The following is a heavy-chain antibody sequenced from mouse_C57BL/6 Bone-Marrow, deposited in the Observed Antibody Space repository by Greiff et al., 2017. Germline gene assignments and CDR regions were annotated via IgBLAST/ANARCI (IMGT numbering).Heavy chain of an antibody. Sequence: QVQLQQPGAELVKPGASVKLSCKASGYTFTSYWMHWVKQRPGQGLEWIGMIHPNSGSNNYNEKFKSKATLTVDKSSSTAYLQLSSLTSEDSAVYYCARDGYYKDYWGQGTTLTVSS. CDR2: IHPNSGSN. J-gene: IGHJ2*01. V-gene: IGHV1-64*01. CDR1: GYTFTSYW. D-gene: IGHD2-3*01. CDR3: ARDGYYKDY.